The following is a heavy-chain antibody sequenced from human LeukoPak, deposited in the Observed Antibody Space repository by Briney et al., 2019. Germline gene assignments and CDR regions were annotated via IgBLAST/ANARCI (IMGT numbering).Heavy chain of an antibody. CDR2: IGASGEST. CDR1: GFTFSVAA. Sequence: GGSLRLSCAASGFTFSVAAMTWVRQAPGKGLEWFSLIGASGESTYYADSVKGRFTISRDNSKNTLSLQMNSLRVEDTAVYFCAKDIQLSTWGLGTMVTVSS. CDR3: AKDIQLST. D-gene: IGHD5-24*01. J-gene: IGHJ3*01. V-gene: IGHV3-23*01.